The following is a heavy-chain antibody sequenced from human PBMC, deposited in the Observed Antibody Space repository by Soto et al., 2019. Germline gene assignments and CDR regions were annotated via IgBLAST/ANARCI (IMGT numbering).Heavy chain of an antibody. V-gene: IGHV4-59*01. Sequence: SETLSLTCTVSGGSISSYYWSWIRQPPGKGLEWIGYIYYSGSTNYNPSLRSRVTISVDTSKNQFSLKLSSVTAADTAVYYCARDTAMKIDYWGQGTLVTVST. CDR2: IYYSGST. J-gene: IGHJ4*02. D-gene: IGHD5-18*01. CDR3: ARDTAMKIDY. CDR1: GGSISSYY.